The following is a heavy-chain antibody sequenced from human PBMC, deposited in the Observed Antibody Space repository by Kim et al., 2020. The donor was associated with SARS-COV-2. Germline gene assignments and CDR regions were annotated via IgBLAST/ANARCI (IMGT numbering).Heavy chain of an antibody. Sequence: ASVKVSCKASGYTFTNYGIIWMRQAPGQGLEWMGWVTPYNGYTNYAQKFQGRVTMTTDTSTSTAYMELRSLTSDDTAFYYCAIASCYSSSCSSISTWFEYWGQGTLVTVSS. CDR1: GYTFTNYG. CDR3: AIASCYSSSCSSISTWFEY. V-gene: IGHV1-18*04. CDR2: VTPYNGYT. J-gene: IGHJ4*02. D-gene: IGHD2-2*01.